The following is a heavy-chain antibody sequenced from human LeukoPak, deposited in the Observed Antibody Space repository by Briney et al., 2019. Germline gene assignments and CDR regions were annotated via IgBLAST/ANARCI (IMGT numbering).Heavy chain of an antibody. CDR1: GGSFSGYY. CDR3: ARAFLRITMVRGVSRPYGMDV. Sequence: ETLSLTCAVYGGSFSGYYWSWIRQPPGKGLEWIGEINHSGSTNYNPSLKSRVTISVDTSKNQFSLKLSSVTAADTAVYYCARAFLRITMVRGVSRPYGMDVWGKGTTVTVSS. D-gene: IGHD3-10*01. CDR2: INHSGST. J-gene: IGHJ6*04. V-gene: IGHV4-34*01.